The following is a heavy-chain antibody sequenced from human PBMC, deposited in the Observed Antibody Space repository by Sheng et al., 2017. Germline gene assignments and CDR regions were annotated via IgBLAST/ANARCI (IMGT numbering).Heavy chain of an antibody. CDR3: ASITGTLVPDVRYYFDY. CDR1: GGTFSSYA. D-gene: IGHD2-2*01. Sequence: QVQLVQSGAEVKKPGSSVKVSCKASGGTFSSYAISWVRQAPGQGLEWMGGIIPILGIANYAQKFQGRVTITADKSTSTAYMELSSLRSEDTAVYYCASITGTLVPDVRYYFDYWAREPWSPSPQ. V-gene: IGHV1-69*04. J-gene: IGHJ4*02. CDR2: IIPILGIA.